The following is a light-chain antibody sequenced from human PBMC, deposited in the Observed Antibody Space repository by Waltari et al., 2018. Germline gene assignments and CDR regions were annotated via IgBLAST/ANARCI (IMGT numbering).Light chain of an antibody. V-gene: IGKV4-1*01. J-gene: IGKJ4*01. CDR3: QQYHSIPLT. CDR1: QSVFYSSNNKYY. CDR2: WAS. Sequence: DIVMAQSPDSLAVSLGERPTVNCKSSQSVFYSSNNKYYLAWYQQKPGQPPKLIINWASTRASGVPDRFSGSGSGTDFTLTISSLQAEDVADYYCQQYHSIPLTFGGGTKVEIK.